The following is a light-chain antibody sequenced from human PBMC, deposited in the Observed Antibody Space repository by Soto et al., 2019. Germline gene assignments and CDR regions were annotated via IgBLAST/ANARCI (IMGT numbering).Light chain of an antibody. Sequence: QSGLTQPPSVSGAPGQSVTISCSGGGSNIGTYEVHWYQELPGVASKRFIQHNFNRRSGVPERFSASKSGTSAYLAIHGLLPEDEADYSCQSYDPFLSAVVFGGGPKVTVL. J-gene: IGLJ2*01. CDR2: HNF. CDR1: GSNIGTYE. CDR3: QSYDPFLSAVV. V-gene: IGLV1-40*01.